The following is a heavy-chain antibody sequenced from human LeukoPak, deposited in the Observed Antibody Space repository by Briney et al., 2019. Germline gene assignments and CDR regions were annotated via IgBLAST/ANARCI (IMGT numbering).Heavy chain of an antibody. D-gene: IGHD6-13*01. CDR3: ARGRAAAPVLY. CDR2: IYYSGST. V-gene: IGHV4-39*07. Sequence: PSETLSLTCTVSGGSISSSSYYWGWIRQPPGKGLEWIGSIYYSGSTYYNPSLKSRVTISVDTSKNQFSLKLSSVTAADTAVYYCARGRAAAPVLYWGQGTLVTVSS. J-gene: IGHJ4*02. CDR1: GGSISSSSYY.